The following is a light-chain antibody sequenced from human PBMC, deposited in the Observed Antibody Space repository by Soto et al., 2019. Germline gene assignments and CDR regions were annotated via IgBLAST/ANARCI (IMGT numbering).Light chain of an antibody. J-gene: IGKJ1*01. CDR3: QQYNSYPWT. V-gene: IGKV1-5*03. Sequence: DIQMTQSPSTLSASVGDRVTITCRASQSISSWLVWYQQKPGRAPNLLIYKASSLQSGVPSRFSGGGSGTEFTLTISCLQPDDFATYYCQQYNSYPWTFGQGTKVEIE. CDR1: QSISSW. CDR2: KAS.